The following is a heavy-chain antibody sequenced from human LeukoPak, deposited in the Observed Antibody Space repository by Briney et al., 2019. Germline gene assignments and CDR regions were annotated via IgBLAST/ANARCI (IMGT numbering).Heavy chain of an antibody. V-gene: IGHV6-1*01. CDR2: TNYRSKWYY. CDR3: VRGNIATPTSYYYYLDV. Sequence: SQTLSLTCVIFGDSISSNSATWNWLRQSPSRGLEWLGRTNYRSKWYYDYAESVESRITITPDTSKNQFSLQLNSVTPEDTAVYYCVRGNIATPTSYYYYLDVWGKGTTVTVSS. CDR1: GDSISSNSAT. D-gene: IGHD6-6*01. J-gene: IGHJ6*03.